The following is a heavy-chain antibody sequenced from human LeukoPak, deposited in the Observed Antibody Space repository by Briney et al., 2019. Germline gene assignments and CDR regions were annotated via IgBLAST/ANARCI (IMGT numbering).Heavy chain of an antibody. CDR2: INPSGGST. CDR1: GYTFTGYY. V-gene: IGHV1-46*01. J-gene: IGHJ4*02. CDR3: ARDTDYYDSSGYYYVGY. Sequence: GASVKVSCKASGYTFTGYYMHWVRQAPGQGLEWMGIINPSGGSTSYAQKFQGRVTMTRDTPTSTVYMELSSLRSEDTAVYYCARDTDYYDSSGYYYVGYWGQGTLVTVSS. D-gene: IGHD3-22*01.